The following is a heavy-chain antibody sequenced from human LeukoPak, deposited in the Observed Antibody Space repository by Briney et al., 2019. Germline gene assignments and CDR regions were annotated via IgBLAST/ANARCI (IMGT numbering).Heavy chain of an antibody. CDR3: AKEEEDCSSTSCPPTHY. D-gene: IGHD2-2*01. V-gene: IGHV3-30*18. Sequence: PGGSLRLSCAASGFTFSSYGMHWVRQAPGKGLEWVAVISYDGSNKYYADSVKGRFTISRDNSKNTLYLQMNSLRAEDTAVYYCAKEEEDCSSTSCPPTHYWGQGTLVTVSS. CDR2: ISYDGSNK. J-gene: IGHJ4*02. CDR1: GFTFSSYG.